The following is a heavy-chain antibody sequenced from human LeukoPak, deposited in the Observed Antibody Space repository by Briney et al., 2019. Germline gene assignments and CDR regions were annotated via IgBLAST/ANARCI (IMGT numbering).Heavy chain of an antibody. CDR1: GGTFSSYA. CDR2: IIPILGIA. J-gene: IGHJ4*02. Sequence: SVKVSCKASGGTFSSYAISWVRQAPGQGLEWMGRIIPILGIANYAQKFQGRVTITADKSTSTAYMELSSLRSEDTAVYYCARDDGDYYDSSGYYSLGDWGQGTLVTVSS. D-gene: IGHD3-22*01. CDR3: ARDDGDYYDSSGYYSLGD. V-gene: IGHV1-69*04.